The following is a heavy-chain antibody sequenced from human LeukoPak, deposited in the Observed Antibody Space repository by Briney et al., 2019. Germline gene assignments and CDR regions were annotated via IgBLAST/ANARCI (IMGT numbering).Heavy chain of an antibody. J-gene: IGHJ5*02. CDR2: IIPIFGTA. D-gene: IGHD6-19*01. CDR3: ARDREQWLVRNWFDP. CDR1: GGTFSSYA. V-gene: IGHV1-69*13. Sequence: SVKVSCKASGGTFSSYAISWVRQAPGQGLEWMGGIIPIFGTANYAQKFQGRVTITADESTSTAYMELSSLRSEDTAVYYCARDREQWLVRNWFDPWGQGTLVTVSS.